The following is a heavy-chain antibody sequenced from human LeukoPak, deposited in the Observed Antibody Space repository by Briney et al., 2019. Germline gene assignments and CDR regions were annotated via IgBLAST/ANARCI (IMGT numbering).Heavy chain of an antibody. J-gene: IGHJ6*02. CDR2: MNPNRGIT. CDR1: GYTFTIYE. Sequence: ATLKVSFTASGYTFTIYEINWVRQGPGQGREWMGWMNPNRGITGYVQKFQGRVTITRNTSISTPYTALRTLRYEGPAVYYSARCSLGKLLWFGVYDYCGMDVWGQGTTVTVSS. CDR3: ARCSLGKLLWFGVYDYCGMDV. D-gene: IGHD3-10*01. V-gene: IGHV1-8*01.